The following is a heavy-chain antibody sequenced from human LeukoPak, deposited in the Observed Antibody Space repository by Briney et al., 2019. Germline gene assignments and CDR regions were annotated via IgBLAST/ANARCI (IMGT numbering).Heavy chain of an antibody. CDR1: GFTFSNYG. CDR2: IYYSGST. J-gene: IGHJ2*01. CDR3: ARHFSAYQLPSEDWYFDL. V-gene: IGHV4-39*01. D-gene: IGHD2-2*01. Sequence: PGGTLRLSCAASGFTFSNYGMSWVRQAPGKGLEWIGSIYYSGSTYYNPSLKSRVTISVDTSKNQFSLKLSSVTAADTAVYYCARHFSAYQLPSEDWYFDLWGRGTLVTVSS.